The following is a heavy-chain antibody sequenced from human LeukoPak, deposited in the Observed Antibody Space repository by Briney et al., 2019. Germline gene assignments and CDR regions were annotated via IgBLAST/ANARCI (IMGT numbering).Heavy chain of an antibody. CDR1: GYTFTDYH. CDR3: ARVRAIAATGTGARYFQD. D-gene: IGHD1-1*01. J-gene: IGHJ1*01. CDR2: NNPKSGGT. V-gene: IGHV1-2*02. Sequence: GASVKVSCKASGYTFTDYHIYWLRQAPGQGLEWMGWNNPKSGGTNYAQKFQGRVTMTRDTSTNTAYMELSRLRSDDTAVYFCARVRAIAATGTGARYFQDWGQGTLVTVSS.